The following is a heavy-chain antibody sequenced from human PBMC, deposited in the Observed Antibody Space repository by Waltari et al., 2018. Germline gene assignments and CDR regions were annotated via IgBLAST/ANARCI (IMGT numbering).Heavy chain of an antibody. CDR2: IYSGGTR. D-gene: IGHD3-10*02. Sequence: EVQLVGSGGGLVQHGGSLRLSCAAFGFTVRSNYVNWLRPAPGKWLEGVSVIYSGGTRYYADSVKGRFTISRDKSKNTLYLQMNSLRAEDTAVYYCARDQSVRGAFDIWGLGTMVTVSS. CDR1: GFTVRSNY. V-gene: IGHV3-66*02. CDR3: ARDQSVRGAFDI. J-gene: IGHJ3*02.